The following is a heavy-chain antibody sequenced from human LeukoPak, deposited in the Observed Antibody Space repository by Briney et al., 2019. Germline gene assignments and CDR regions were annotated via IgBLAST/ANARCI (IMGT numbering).Heavy chain of an antibody. CDR3: VRSPHIVVVPGASNWFDL. CDR1: GYTFTGYY. V-gene: IGHV1-2*02. CDR2: INPNSGGT. D-gene: IGHD2-2*01. J-gene: IGHJ5*02. Sequence: ASVTVSFTASGYTFTGYYMHWVRQAPGQGIEWMGWINPNSGGTNYAQKFQGRVTITRDTTISTAYMGLSRLSTADTAVVYCVRSPHIVVVPGASNWFDLWGEGTLVTVS.